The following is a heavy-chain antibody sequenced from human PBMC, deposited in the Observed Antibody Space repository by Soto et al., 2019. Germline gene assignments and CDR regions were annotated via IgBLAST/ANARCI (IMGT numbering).Heavy chain of an antibody. D-gene: IGHD3-22*01. Sequence: SVKVSCKASGGTFSSYAISWVRQAPGQGLEWMGGIIPIFGTANYAQKFQGRVTITADESTSTAYMELSSLRSEDTAVYYCARDTPYRTYYYDSSGSSCAFDIWGQGTMVTVSS. V-gene: IGHV1-69*13. J-gene: IGHJ3*02. CDR3: ARDTPYRTYYYDSSGSSCAFDI. CDR2: IIPIFGTA. CDR1: GGTFSSYA.